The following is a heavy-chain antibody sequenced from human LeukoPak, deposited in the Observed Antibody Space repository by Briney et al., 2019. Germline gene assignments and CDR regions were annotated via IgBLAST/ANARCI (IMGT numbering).Heavy chain of an antibody. V-gene: IGHV4-59*11. CDR1: GGSISSHD. Sequence: SETLSLTCTVSGGSISSHDWSWIRQPPGKGLEGIGYIYYSGSTNYNPSLKSRGTISVDTSKNQFSLKLSSVTAADTAVYYCARAPSTYYDILTGYYLARDYWGQGTLVTVSS. CDR3: ARAPSTYYDILTGYYLARDY. J-gene: IGHJ4*02. CDR2: IYYSGST. D-gene: IGHD3-9*01.